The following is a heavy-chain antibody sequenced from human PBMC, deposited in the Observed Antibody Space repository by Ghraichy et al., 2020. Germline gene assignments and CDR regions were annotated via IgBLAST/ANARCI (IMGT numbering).Heavy chain of an antibody. V-gene: IGHV3-23*01. Sequence: GGSLRLSCAASGFTFSSYAMSWVRQAPGKGLEWVSAISGSGGSTYYADSVKGRFTISRDNSKNTLYLQMNSLRAEDTAVYYCAKDRRDYGDFVYYFDYWGQGTLVTVSS. CDR1: GFTFSSYA. CDR2: ISGSGGST. CDR3: AKDRRDYGDFVYYFDY. J-gene: IGHJ4*02. D-gene: IGHD4-17*01.